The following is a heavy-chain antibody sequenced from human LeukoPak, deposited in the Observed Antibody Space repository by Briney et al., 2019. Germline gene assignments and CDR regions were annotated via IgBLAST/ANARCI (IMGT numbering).Heavy chain of an antibody. D-gene: IGHD2-2*01. V-gene: IGHV1-3*01. CDR2: INAGNGNT. CDR3: ARGACTSCSFDY. J-gene: IGHJ4*02. Sequence: ASVKVSCKASGYTFTSYAMHWVRQAPGQRLEWMGWINAGNGNTKYSQKFQGRVTITRDTSASTAYMELSSLRSEDTAVYYCARGACTSCSFDYWGQGTLVTVSS. CDR1: GYTFTSYA.